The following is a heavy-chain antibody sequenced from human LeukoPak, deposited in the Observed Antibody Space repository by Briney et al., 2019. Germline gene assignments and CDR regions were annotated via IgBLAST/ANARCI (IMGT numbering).Heavy chain of an antibody. CDR1: GGSISSYY. J-gene: IGHJ4*02. CDR3: ARGLIMAVAGRGEFHY. CDR2: IYYSGST. Sequence: SEALSLTCTVSGGSISSYYWSWIRQPPGKGLEWIGYIYYSGSTNYNPSLKSRVTISVDTSKNQFSLKLSSVTAADTAVYYCARGLIMAVAGRGEFHYWGQGTLVTVSS. D-gene: IGHD6-13*01. V-gene: IGHV4-59*01.